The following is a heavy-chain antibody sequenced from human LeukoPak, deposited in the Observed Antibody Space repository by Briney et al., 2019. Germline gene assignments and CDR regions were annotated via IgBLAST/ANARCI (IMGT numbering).Heavy chain of an antibody. CDR1: GGSISSSNW. CDR2: IYHSGST. D-gene: IGHD4-17*01. V-gene: IGHV4-4*02. CDR3: ARGVFDGDYNYWLDP. J-gene: IGHJ5*02. Sequence: PSGTLSLTCAVSGGSISSSNWWSWVRQPPGKGLEWIGEIYHSGSTNYNPSLKSRVTISVDKSKKQFSLKLSSVTAADTAVYYCARGVFDGDYNYWLDPWGQGTLVTVSS.